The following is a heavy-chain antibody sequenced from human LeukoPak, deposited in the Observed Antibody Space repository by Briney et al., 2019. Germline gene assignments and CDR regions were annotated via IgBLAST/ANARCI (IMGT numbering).Heavy chain of an antibody. V-gene: IGHV5-51*01. J-gene: IGHJ6*02. Sequence: GESLKISCRGSGYTFTNYWIGWVRQMPGKGLEWMGIIYPGDSDTRYSPSSQGQVTISADRSINTAYLQWSSLKASDTAMYYCARLIGGGPNYYGMDVWGQGTTVTVPS. CDR2: IYPGDSDT. CDR1: GYTFTNYW. D-gene: IGHD3-10*01. CDR3: ARLIGGGPNYYGMDV.